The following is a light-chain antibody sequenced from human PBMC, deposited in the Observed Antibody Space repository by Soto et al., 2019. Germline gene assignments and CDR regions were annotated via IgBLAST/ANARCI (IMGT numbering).Light chain of an antibody. CDR3: CSYAGSSTWV. J-gene: IGLJ3*02. CDR1: SSDVGRYNL. Sequence: QSALTQPASVSGSPGQSITISCTGTSSDVGRYNLVYWYQQHPGKAPKLMIYEGSKRPSGVSNRFSGSKSGNAASLTISGLQADDEADYYCCSYAGSSTWVFGGGTKVTVL. V-gene: IGLV2-23*01. CDR2: EGS.